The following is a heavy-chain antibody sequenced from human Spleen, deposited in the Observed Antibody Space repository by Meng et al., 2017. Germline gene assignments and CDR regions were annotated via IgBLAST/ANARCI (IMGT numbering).Heavy chain of an antibody. J-gene: IGHJ4*02. Sequence: VQRQQWGAGLLKPSETLSLTCAVYGGSFSGYYWSWICQPPGKGLEWIGEINHSGSTNYNPSLKSRVTISVDTSQNNLSLKLSSVTAADSAVYYCARGRGSYRFFDYWGQGTLVTVSS. CDR3: ARGRGSYRFFDY. V-gene: IGHV4-34*01. CDR2: INHSGST. CDR1: GGSFSGYY. D-gene: IGHD1-26*01.